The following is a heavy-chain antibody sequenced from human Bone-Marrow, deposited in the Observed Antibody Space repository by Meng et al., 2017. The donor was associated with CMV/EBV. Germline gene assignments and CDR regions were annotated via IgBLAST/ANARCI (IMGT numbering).Heavy chain of an antibody. CDR1: GFTFSSYS. CDR2: ISGSGGST. J-gene: IGHJ4*02. V-gene: IGHV3-23*01. CDR3: AKIMIVATFDY. Sequence: GESLKISCAASGFTFSSYSMNWVRQAPGKGLEWVSAISGSGGSTYYADSVKGRFTISRDNSKNTLYLQMNSLRAEDTAVYYCAKIMIVATFDYWGQGTLVTVSS. D-gene: IGHD5-12*01.